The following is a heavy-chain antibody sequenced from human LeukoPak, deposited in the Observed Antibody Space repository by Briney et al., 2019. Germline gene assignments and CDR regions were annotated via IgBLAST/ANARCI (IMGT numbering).Heavy chain of an antibody. Sequence: GGSLRLSCAASGFRFGDYWMTWARHIPGKGLEWVANIKQDGAEKHYAESVGGRFIISRDNAKNSLFLDMDSLKVEDTAVYYCARVGAWDLQRVFEYWGQGTLVTVSS. V-gene: IGHV3-7*01. CDR2: IKQDGAEK. J-gene: IGHJ4*02. CDR1: GFRFGDYW. D-gene: IGHD1-26*01. CDR3: ARVGAWDLQRVFEY.